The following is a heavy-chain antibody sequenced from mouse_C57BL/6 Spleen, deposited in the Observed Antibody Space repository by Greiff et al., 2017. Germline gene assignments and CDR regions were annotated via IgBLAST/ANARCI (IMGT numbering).Heavy chain of an antibody. J-gene: IGHJ3*01. Sequence: EVQLQESGPGLVKPSQSLSLTCSVTGYSITSGYYWNWIRQFPGNKLEWMGYISYDGSNNYNPSLKNRISSTRDTSKTQFFLKLNSVTTEDTATYYCARDNGKRFAYWGQGTLVTVSA. CDR1: GYSITSGYY. V-gene: IGHV3-6*01. CDR3: ARDNGKRFAY. CDR2: ISYDGSN. D-gene: IGHD2-1*01.